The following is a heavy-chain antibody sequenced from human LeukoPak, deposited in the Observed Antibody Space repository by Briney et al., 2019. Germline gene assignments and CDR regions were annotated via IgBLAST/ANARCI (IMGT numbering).Heavy chain of an antibody. CDR2: ISYDGSDK. CDR1: RLTHLHLV. D-gene: IGHD2-2*01. Sequence: PGRSLRLSRLASRLTHLHLVLYALGQAPGKGLEWVTVISYDGSDKHYADSVKGRFTISSDNSKNTLYLQMNSLRDEDPACHFFARATPYRYIDYWGEGTLVTVSS. V-gene: IGHV3-30*04. J-gene: IGHJ4*02. CDR3: ARATPYRYIDY.